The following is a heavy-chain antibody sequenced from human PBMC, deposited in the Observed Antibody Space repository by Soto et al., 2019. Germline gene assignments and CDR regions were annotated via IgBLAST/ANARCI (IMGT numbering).Heavy chain of an antibody. CDR2: IKEDGSER. Sequence: EVQLVESGGGLFQPGGSLRLSCAASGFTLSSAGMTWVRQAPGKGLEWVSNIKEDGSERYYVHSVEGRFTVSRDNAKHTLYLQMVSLRAEDTAIYYCVRSYDFWGQGTQVTVSS. CDR3: VRSYDF. V-gene: IGHV3-7*05. J-gene: IGHJ4*02. CDR1: GFTLSSAG.